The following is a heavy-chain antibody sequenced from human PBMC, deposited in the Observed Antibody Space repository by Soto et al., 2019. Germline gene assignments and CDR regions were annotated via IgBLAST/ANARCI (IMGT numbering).Heavy chain of an antibody. D-gene: IGHD6-6*01. J-gene: IGHJ6*03. CDR2: IYPGDSDT. Sequence: PVESLKISCKGSGYSFTSYWIGWVRQMPGKGLEWMRIIYPGDSDTRYSPSFQGQVTISADKSISTAYLQWSSLKASDTAMYYCARRGSSSDRGNYYYYYMDVWGKGTTVTVSS. V-gene: IGHV5-51*01. CDR1: GYSFTSYW. CDR3: ARRGSSSDRGNYYYYYMDV.